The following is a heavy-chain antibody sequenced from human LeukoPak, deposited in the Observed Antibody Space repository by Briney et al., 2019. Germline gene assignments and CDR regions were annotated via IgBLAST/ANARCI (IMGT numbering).Heavy chain of an antibody. CDR2: IYHSGST. CDR3: ARDQGWIGFGDYYYMDV. CDR1: GYSISSGYY. J-gene: IGHJ6*03. V-gene: IGHV4-38-2*02. Sequence: PSETLSLTCTVSGYSISSGYYWGWIRQPPGKGLEWIGSIYHSGSTNYNPSLKSRVTLSVDTSNNQFSLRLSSVTAADTAVYYCARDQGWIGFGDYYYMDVWGKGTTVIISS. D-gene: IGHD3-10*01.